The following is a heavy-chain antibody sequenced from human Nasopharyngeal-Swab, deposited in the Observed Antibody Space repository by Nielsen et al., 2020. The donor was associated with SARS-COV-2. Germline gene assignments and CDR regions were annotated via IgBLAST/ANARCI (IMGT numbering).Heavy chain of an antibody. D-gene: IGHD1-7*01. CDR2: INWNGGST. J-gene: IGHJ6*02. V-gene: IGHV3-20*01. Sequence: GESLKISCAASGFTFDDYGMSWVRQAPGKGLEWVSGINWNGGSTGYADSVKGRFTISRDNAKNSLYLQMNSLRAEDTALYHCATGPFLTGTTYGMDVWGQGTTVTVSS. CDR3: ATGPFLTGTTYGMDV. CDR1: GFTFDDYG.